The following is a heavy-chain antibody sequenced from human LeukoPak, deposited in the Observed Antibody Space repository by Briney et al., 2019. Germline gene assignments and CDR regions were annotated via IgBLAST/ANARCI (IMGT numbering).Heavy chain of an antibody. V-gene: IGHV1-2*02. CDR3: ARAYYYDSSGYGKPPDY. J-gene: IGHJ4*02. CDR2: INPNSGGT. CDR1: GYTFTGYY. Sequence: ASVKVSCKATGYTFTGYYTHWVRQAPGQGLEWMGWINPNSGGTNYAQKFQGRVTMTRDTSISTAYMELSRLRSDDTAVYYCARAYYYDSSGYGKPPDYWGQGTLVTVSS. D-gene: IGHD3-22*01.